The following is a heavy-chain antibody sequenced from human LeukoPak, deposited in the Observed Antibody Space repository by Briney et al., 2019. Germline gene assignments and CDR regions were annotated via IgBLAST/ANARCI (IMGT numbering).Heavy chain of an antibody. V-gene: IGHV1-69*13. J-gene: IGHJ6*02. D-gene: IGHD3-16*02. CDR3: ANRLTYYYYGMDV. CDR1: GGTFSSYA. CDR2: IIPIFGTA. Sequence: ASVKVSCKASGGTFSSYAISWVRQAPGQGLEWMGGIIPIFGTANYAQKFQGRVTITADESTSTAYMELSSLRSEDTAVYYCANRLTYYYYGMDVWGQGTTVTVSS.